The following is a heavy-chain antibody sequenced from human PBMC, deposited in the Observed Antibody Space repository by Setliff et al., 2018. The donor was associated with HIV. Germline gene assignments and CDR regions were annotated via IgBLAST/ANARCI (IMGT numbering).Heavy chain of an antibody. Sequence: HPGGSLRLSCAASGFTFSAYSMNWVRQAPGKGLEWVSVIYSGGSTYYADSVKGRFTISRDNAKNSLYLQMNSLRAEDTAVYYCARRRYDFWSGYYPYYMDVWGKGTTVTVSS. V-gene: IGHV3-66*04. CDR2: IYSGGST. CDR3: ARRRYDFWSGYYPYYMDV. CDR1: GFTFSAYS. J-gene: IGHJ6*03. D-gene: IGHD3-3*01.